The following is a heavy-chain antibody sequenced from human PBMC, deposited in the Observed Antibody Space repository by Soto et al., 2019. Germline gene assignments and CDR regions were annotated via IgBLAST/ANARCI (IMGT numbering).Heavy chain of an antibody. D-gene: IGHD4-4*01. J-gene: IGHJ4*02. V-gene: IGHV3-23*01. Sequence: GGSLRLSCAASGFTFSSYAMSWVRQAPGKGLEWVSAISGSGGSTYYADSVKGRFTISRDNSKNTLYLQMNSLRAEDTAVYYCVKKTATVTTSRFGYFDYWGQGTLVTVSS. CDR2: ISGSGGST. CDR1: GFTFSSYA. CDR3: VKKTATVTTSRFGYFDY.